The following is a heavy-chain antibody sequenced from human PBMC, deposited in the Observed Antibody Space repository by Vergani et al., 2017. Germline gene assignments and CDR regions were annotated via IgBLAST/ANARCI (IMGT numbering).Heavy chain of an antibody. J-gene: IGHJ6*02. CDR1: RYPFSRYG. D-gene: IGHD2-21*02. Sequence: QAQLVQSGAEVKKPGASVRVSCKASRYPFSRYGISWVRQAPGQGLEWMGWISAYSGETRYARSLQGRVTMTTDASTNTAYMSLRSLRSDDTAIYYCSRDPRGYGGDPEDDYYGMDVWGQGTTVTVSS. V-gene: IGHV1-18*01. CDR3: SRDPRGYGGDPEDDYYGMDV. CDR2: ISAYSGET.